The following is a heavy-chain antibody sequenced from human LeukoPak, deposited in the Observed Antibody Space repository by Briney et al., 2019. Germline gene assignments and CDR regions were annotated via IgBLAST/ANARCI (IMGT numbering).Heavy chain of an antibody. V-gene: IGHV4-4*09. CDR2: IYTRGST. CDR1: GGSISDDY. Sequence: PSETLSLTCTVSGGSISDDYWGWIRQPPGKGLEWIGYIYTRGSTNYNPSLRSRVTLSVDTSKNQFSLKLSSVTAADTAVYYCARSTSNRFDPWGQGTLVTVSS. J-gene: IGHJ5*02. CDR3: ARSTSNRFDP.